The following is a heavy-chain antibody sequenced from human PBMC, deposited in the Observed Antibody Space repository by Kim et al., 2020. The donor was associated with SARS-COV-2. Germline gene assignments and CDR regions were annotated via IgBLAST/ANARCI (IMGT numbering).Heavy chain of an antibody. V-gene: IGHV4-59*08. J-gene: IGHJ4*02. CDR2: IYYSGST. D-gene: IGHD2-15*01. CDR3: ARRFCSGGSCYHYFDY. Sequence: SETLSLTCTVSGGSISSYYWSWIRQPPGKGLEWIGYIYYSGSTNYNPSLKSRVTISIDTSKNQFSLKLSSVTAADTAVYYCARRFCSGGSCYHYFDYWGQGTLVTVSS. CDR1: GGSISSYY.